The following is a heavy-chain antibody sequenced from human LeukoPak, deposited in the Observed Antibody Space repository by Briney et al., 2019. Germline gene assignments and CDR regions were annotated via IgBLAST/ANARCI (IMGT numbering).Heavy chain of an antibody. CDR3: ARDGGCMDV. CDR1: GFTFSSYA. J-gene: IGHJ6*02. V-gene: IGHV3-30*04. Sequence: GGSLRLSCAASGFTFSSYAMHWVRQAPGEGLEWVAVKGRFTISRDNSKNTLYLQMNSLRAEDTAVYYCARDGGCMDVWGQGTTVTVSS. D-gene: IGHD2-15*01.